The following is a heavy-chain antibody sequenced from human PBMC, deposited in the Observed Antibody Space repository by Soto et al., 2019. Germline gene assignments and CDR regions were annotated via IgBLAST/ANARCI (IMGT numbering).Heavy chain of an antibody. CDR3: TTDDVDYYGMDV. J-gene: IGHJ6*02. V-gene: IGHV3-15*01. Sequence: SGGSLRLSCVVSGLTFKFAWMSWVRQAPGKGLEWVGRIKNKIDGETKEYAAPVKGRFTISRDDSRNTLYLEMNSLKSEDTGVYYCTTDDVDYYGMDVWGQGTTVTVSS. CDR1: GLTFKFAW. CDR2: IKNKIDGETK.